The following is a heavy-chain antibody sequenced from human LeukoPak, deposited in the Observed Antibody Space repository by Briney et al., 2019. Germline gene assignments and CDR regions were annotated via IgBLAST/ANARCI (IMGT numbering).Heavy chain of an antibody. J-gene: IGHJ4*02. CDR3: AKDSNEGGFGY. Sequence: GGSLRLSCAASGFTFSSYGMHWVRQAPGKGLEWVAVISYDGSNKYYADSVKGRFTISRDNSKNTLYLQMNSLRAEDTAVYYCAKDSNEGGFGYWGQGTLVTVSS. CDR1: GFTFSSYG. CDR2: ISYDGSNK. V-gene: IGHV3-30*18. D-gene: IGHD2-2*01.